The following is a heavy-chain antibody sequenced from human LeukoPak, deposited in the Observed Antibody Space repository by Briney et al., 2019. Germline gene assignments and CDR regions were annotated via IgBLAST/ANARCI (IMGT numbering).Heavy chain of an antibody. D-gene: IGHD6-13*01. CDR2: INPSGGST. Sequence: ASVKVSCKASGYTFTSYYMHWVRQAPGQGLEWMGIINPSGGSTSYAQKFQGRVTMTRDMSTSTVYMELSSLRSEDTAIYYCAREGRGVPGAIVAVKGFDYWGQGTLVTVSS. V-gene: IGHV1-46*01. CDR3: AREGRGVPGAIVAVKGFDY. J-gene: IGHJ4*02. CDR1: GYTFTSYY.